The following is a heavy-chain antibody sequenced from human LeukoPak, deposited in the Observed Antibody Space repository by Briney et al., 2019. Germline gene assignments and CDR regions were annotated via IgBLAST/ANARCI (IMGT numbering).Heavy chain of an antibody. CDR3: HSDCIAY. CDR2: LHYSGT. V-gene: IGHV4-39*07. Sequence: PSETLSVTCTVSGGSINNNSCYWGWIRQPPGMGLEWIGSLHYSGTYYNPSLKSRVTISLDTSKNQFSLKLTSVTAADTAVYFCHSDCIAYWGQGTVVTVSS. D-gene: IGHD2-15*01. J-gene: IGHJ4*02. CDR1: GGSINNNSCY.